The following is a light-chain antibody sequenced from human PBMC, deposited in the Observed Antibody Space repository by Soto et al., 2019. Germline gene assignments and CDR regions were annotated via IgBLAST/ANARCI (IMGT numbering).Light chain of an antibody. CDR1: QSVSNN. J-gene: IGKJ1*01. CDR3: QQYNNWPPWR. V-gene: IGKV3-15*01. CDR2: GAS. Sequence: EIVMTQSPATLSVSPGERATLSCRASQSVSNNLAWYQQKPGQAPRLLIYGASTRATGIPARFSGSGSGTELTLTINSLQSEDYEVYYCQQYNNWPPWRFGRETKVEIK.